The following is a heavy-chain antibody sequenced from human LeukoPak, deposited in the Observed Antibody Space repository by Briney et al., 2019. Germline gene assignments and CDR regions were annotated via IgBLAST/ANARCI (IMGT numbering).Heavy chain of an antibody. J-gene: IGHJ6*02. CDR1: GFTFGNHY. CDR3: ARIPGGYYYGMDV. D-gene: IGHD3-16*01. V-gene: IGHV3-11*01. CDR2: IHSGGGDI. Sequence: GGSLRLSCEGSGFTFGNHYMSWIRQASGKGLEWVSYIHSGGGDIYYADSVKGRFTISRDNAKNSLYLQMNSLRAEDTAVYYCARIPGGYYYGMDVWGQGTTVTVSS.